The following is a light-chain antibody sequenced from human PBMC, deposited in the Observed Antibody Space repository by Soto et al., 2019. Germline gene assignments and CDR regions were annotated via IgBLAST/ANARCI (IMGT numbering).Light chain of an antibody. CDR2: AAS. J-gene: IGKJ2*01. V-gene: IGKV1-39*01. Sequence: DIQMTQSPSSLSASVGDRVTITCRASQTISNYLNWYQQKPGKAPKLLIYAASSLQSGVPSRFSGSGSGTDFTLTISSLQPEDVASDFCQQTYHTLRSTFGQGTILEIK. CDR3: QQTYHTLRST. CDR1: QTISNY.